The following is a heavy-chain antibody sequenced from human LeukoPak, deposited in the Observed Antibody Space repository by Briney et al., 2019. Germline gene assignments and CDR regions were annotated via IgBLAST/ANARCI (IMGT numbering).Heavy chain of an antibody. V-gene: IGHV4-34*01. Sequence: ETLSLTCAVYGGSFSGYYWSWIRQPPGKGLEWIGEINHSGSTNYNPSLKSRVTISVDTSKNQFSLKLSSVTAADTAVYYCARGLEGATSAFDIWGQGTMVTVSS. CDR1: GGSFSGYY. CDR2: INHSGST. D-gene: IGHD1-26*01. J-gene: IGHJ3*02. CDR3: ARGLEGATSAFDI.